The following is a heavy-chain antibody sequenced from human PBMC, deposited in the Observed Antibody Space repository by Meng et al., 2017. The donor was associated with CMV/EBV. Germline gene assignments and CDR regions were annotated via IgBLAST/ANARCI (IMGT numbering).Heavy chain of an antibody. D-gene: IGHD3-10*01. J-gene: IGHJ6*02. Sequence: SVQVSCKASGGTFSSYAISWVRQAPGQRLEWMGGIIPILGIANYAQKFQGRVTITADKSTSTAYMELSSLRSEDTAVYYCARKGFYYGSGGSQYYYYYGMDVWGQGTTVTVSS. CDR1: GGTFSSYA. V-gene: IGHV1-69*10. CDR2: IIPILGIA. CDR3: ARKGFYYGSGGSQYYYYYGMDV.